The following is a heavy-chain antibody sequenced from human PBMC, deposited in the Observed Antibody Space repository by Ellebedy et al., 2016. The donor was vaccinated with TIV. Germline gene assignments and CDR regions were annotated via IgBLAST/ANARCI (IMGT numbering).Heavy chain of an antibody. V-gene: IGHV3-30-3*01. CDR2: ISLDGTYK. CDR1: GFTFSTYT. CDR3: ARNMPGGVDY. J-gene: IGHJ4*02. D-gene: IGHD2-2*01. Sequence: GGSLRLSXGASGFTFSTYTMHWVRQAPGKGLEWVAIISLDGTYKYYTDSVKGRFTISRDNSKNTLYLQMNSLRAGDTAVYYCARNMPGGVDYWGQGTLVTVSS.